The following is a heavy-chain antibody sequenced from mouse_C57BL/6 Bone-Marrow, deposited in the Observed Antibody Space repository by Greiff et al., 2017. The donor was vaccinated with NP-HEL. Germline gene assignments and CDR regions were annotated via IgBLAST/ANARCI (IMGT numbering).Heavy chain of an antibody. CDR2: IYLGTGYT. CDR3: ARFYYGSSFAY. D-gene: IGHD1-1*01. CDR1: GYTFTSYG. V-gene: IGHV1-58*01. Sequence: EVQLQQSGAELVRPGSSVKLSCKTSGYTFTSYGITWVKQRPGQGLEWIGYIYLGTGYTEYNEKFKGKATLTSDTSSSTAYMQLSSLTSEDSAIYFCARFYYGSSFAYWGQGTLVTVSA. J-gene: IGHJ3*01.